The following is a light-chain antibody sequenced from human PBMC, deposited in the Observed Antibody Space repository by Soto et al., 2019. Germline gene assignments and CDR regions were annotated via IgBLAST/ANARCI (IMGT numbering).Light chain of an antibody. CDR1: HRVNSY. Sequence: EIVLTQSPGTLSLSPGERATLSCRASHRVNSYYLAWYQQKPGQAPSLLIYAASSRATGIPARFSGSGSGTEFTLTISSLQSEDFAVYYCQQYNNWPPITFGQGTRLEIK. CDR2: AAS. J-gene: IGKJ5*01. CDR3: QQYNNWPPIT. V-gene: IGKV3D-15*01.